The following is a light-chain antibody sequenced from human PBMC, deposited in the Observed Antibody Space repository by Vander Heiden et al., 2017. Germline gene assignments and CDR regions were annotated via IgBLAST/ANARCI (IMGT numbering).Light chain of an antibody. CDR1: RGSIASNY. CDR3: QSYDSSNLNWV. V-gene: IGLV6-57*01. CDR2: EDN. J-gene: IGLJ3*02. Sequence: NFMLTQPHSVSESPGKTVTISCTRSRGSIASNYVQWYQQRPGSSPTTVIYEDNQRPSGVPVRFSGSIDSSSNSASLTISGLKTEDEADYYCQSYDSSNLNWVFGGGTKLTGL.